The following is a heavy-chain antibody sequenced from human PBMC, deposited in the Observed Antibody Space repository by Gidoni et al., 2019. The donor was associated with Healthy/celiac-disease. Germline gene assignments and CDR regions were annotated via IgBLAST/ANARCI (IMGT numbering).Heavy chain of an antibody. CDR2: IHPSGGST. D-gene: IGHD3-9*01. V-gene: IGHV1-46*01. CDR3: ARDGYDILTGYSPFDY. CDR1: GYTFTSYY. J-gene: IGHJ4*02. Sequence: QVQLVQSGAEVKKPGASVKVSCKASGYTFTSYYMHWVRQAPGQGLEWMGIIHPSGGSTSYAQKFQGRVTMTRDTSTSTVYMELSSLRSEDTAVYYCARDGYDILTGYSPFDYWGQGTLVTVSS.